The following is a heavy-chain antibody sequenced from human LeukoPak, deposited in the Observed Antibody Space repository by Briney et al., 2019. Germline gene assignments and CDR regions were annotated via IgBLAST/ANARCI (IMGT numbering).Heavy chain of an antibody. CDR2: IKSKTDGGTT. CDR1: GFTFSNAW. V-gene: IGHV3-15*01. CDR3: TTDLGYYDSSGYYLFDY. Sequence: AGGSLRLSCAASGFTFSNAWMSWVRQAPGKGLEWVGRIKSKTDGGTTDYAAPVKGRFTISRDDSKNTLYLQMNSLKTEDTAVYYCTTDLGYYDSSGYYLFDYWGQGTLVTVSS. J-gene: IGHJ4*02. D-gene: IGHD3-22*01.